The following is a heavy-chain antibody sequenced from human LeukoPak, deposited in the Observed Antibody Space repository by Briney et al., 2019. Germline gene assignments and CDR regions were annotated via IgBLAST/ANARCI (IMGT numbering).Heavy chain of an antibody. V-gene: IGHV4-38-2*01. J-gene: IGHJ4*02. Sequence: PSENLSLTAAVSAYSICSSFYGGWTRQPPGKGLEWIGTIYHSGSTYYNPYLKSRVTISVDTSKNQFSLKLSTVSSADTAVYYCARAEGRGYSADGWGQGTLVTVS. D-gene: IGHD5-18*01. CDR3: ARAEGRGYSADG. CDR2: IYHSGST. CDR1: AYSICSSFY.